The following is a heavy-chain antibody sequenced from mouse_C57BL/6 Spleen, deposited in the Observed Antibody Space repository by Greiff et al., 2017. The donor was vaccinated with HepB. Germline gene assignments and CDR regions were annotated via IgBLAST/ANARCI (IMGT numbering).Heavy chain of an antibody. CDR2: FYPGSGSI. CDR3: ARHEERGYDYDVGFFDY. D-gene: IGHD2-4*01. CDR1: GYTFTEYT. J-gene: IGHJ2*01. Sequence: QVQLQQSGAELVKPGASVKLSCKASGYTFTEYTIHWVKQRSGQGLEWIGWFYPGSGSIKYNEKFKDKATLTAAKSARTDYMELSRLTSEDSAVYYCARHEERGYDYDVGFFDYWGQGTTLTVSS. V-gene: IGHV1-62-2*01.